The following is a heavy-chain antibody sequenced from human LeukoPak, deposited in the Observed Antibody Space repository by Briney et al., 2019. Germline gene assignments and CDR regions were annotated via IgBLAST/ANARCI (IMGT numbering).Heavy chain of an antibody. CDR3: ARHGGYSSSWYFDY. Sequence: GESLKVSCKGSGYSFTSYWIGWVRQMPAKRLESMGVIYPGDSDTRHSPSFQHQVTIPADKSISTAYLQWSSLKASHTPMHYCARHGGYSSSWYFDYWGQGTLVTVSS. J-gene: IGHJ4*02. V-gene: IGHV5-51*01. CDR1: GYSFTSYW. D-gene: IGHD6-13*01. CDR2: IYPGDSDT.